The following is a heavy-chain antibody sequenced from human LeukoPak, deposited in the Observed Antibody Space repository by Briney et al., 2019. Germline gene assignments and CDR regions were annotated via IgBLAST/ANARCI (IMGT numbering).Heavy chain of an antibody. D-gene: IGHD3-10*01. V-gene: IGHV1-2*02. Sequence: ASVKVSCKASGYSFTGYYIHWVRQAPGQGLEWMAWINPNSGDTNFAQKFQGRVTMTRDTSISTVYMELSSLRSEDTAVYYCARGYYGSGSYPPPRDYYYYYMDVWGKGTTVTVSS. CDR1: GYSFTGYY. CDR3: ARGYYGSGSYPPPRDYYYYYMDV. J-gene: IGHJ6*03. CDR2: INPNSGDT.